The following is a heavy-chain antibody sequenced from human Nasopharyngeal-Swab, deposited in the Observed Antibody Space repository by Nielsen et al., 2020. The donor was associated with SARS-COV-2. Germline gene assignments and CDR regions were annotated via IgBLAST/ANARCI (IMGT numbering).Heavy chain of an antibody. V-gene: IGHV4-34*01. Sequence: SETLSLTCAVYGGSFSGYYWSWIPQPPGKGLEWIGEINHSGTTSYNPSLKSRVTISSDTSKNQFSLKLSSATAADTAVYYCARGHRSISMIVVVIATAHFYFDSWGRGTLVTVTS. CDR3: ARGHRSISMIVVVIATAHFYFDS. CDR2: INHSGTT. CDR1: GGSFSGYY. D-gene: IGHD3-22*01. J-gene: IGHJ4*02.